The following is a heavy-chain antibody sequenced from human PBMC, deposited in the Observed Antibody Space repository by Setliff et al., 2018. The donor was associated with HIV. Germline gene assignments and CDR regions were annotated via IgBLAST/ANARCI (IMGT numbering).Heavy chain of an antibody. CDR2: ISAYDGST. CDR3: ARRSTFNAFDI. Sequence: ASVKVSCKASGGTLKNNAISWVRQAPGQGLEWMGWISAYDGSTNFAQKFQGRVTLTTDTSTRTGYMEMRSLKSDDTAVYYCARRSTFNAFDIWGQGTMVTVSS. J-gene: IGHJ3*02. CDR1: GGTLKNNA. V-gene: IGHV1-18*01.